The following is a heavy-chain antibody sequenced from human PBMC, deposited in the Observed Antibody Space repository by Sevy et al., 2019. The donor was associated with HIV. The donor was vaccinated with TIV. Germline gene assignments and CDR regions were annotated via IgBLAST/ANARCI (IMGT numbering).Heavy chain of an antibody. CDR3: ARDGRSITNLNYHDSSGYRRSDAFDI. D-gene: IGHD3-22*01. CDR2: ISSSGSTI. V-gene: IGHV3-48*03. Sequence: GGSLRLSCAASGFTFSSYEMNWVRQAPGKGLEWVSYISSSGSTIYYADSVKGRFTISRDNAKNSLYLQMNSLRAEDTAVYYCARDGRSITNLNYHDSSGYRRSDAFDIWGQGTMVTVSS. J-gene: IGHJ3*02. CDR1: GFTFSSYE.